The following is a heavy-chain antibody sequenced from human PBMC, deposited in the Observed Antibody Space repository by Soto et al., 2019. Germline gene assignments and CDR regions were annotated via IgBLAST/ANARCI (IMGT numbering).Heavy chain of an antibody. V-gene: IGHV3-23*01. CDR2: ISGSGYDT. CDR1: GLTFSSYA. Sequence: GGSLRLSCAASGLTFSSYAMSWVRQAPGKGLEWVSGISGSGYDTYYADSVKGRFTISRDNSKNTLYVQMNSLRAEGTAVYYCAKGGTKYCTSGECYSDRFDPWGQGTLVTVSS. J-gene: IGHJ5*02. D-gene: IGHD2-8*01. CDR3: AKGGTKYCTSGECYSDRFDP.